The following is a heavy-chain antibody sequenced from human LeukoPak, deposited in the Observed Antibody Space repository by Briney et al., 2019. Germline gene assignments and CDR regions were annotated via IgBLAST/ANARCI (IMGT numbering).Heavy chain of an antibody. V-gene: IGHV3-23*01. J-gene: IGHJ3*02. Sequence: GGSLRLSCAASGFTFSSYAMSWVRQAPGKGLEWVSAISGSGGSTYYADSVKGRFTISRDNSKNTLYLQMNSLRAEDTAVYYCAKDWDDSSGYYYAAHLDAFDIWGQGTMVTVSS. CDR1: GFTFSSYA. CDR2: ISGSGGST. D-gene: IGHD3-22*01. CDR3: AKDWDDSSGYYYAAHLDAFDI.